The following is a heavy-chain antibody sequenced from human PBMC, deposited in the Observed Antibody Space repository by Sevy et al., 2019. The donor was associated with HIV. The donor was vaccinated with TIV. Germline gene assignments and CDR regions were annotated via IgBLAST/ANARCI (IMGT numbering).Heavy chain of an antibody. CDR3: AREWGITMANAFDI. CDR2: INPHSGVT. CDR1: GYTFTDYY. D-gene: IGHD3-10*01. J-gene: IGHJ3*02. V-gene: IGHV1-2*06. Sequence: ASVKVSCKAFGYTFTDYYMHWVRQAPGQGLEWMGQINPHSGVTNYEQKFQGRVTMTRDTSISTAFMELSRLRSDDTALSYCAREWGITMANAFDIWGQGTMVTVSS.